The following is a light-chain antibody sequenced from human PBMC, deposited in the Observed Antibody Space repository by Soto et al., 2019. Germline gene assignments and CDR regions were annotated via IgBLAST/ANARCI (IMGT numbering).Light chain of an antibody. CDR2: AAS. CDR3: QHFKSFPIT. Sequence: EIVLTQSPASLSVSPGESATLSCRASQSVSYNLAWYHQRPGQPPRLLIYAASTRATSVPARFSGSGSGTDITLTISSLQPEDFATYYCQHFKSFPITFGQGTRLEIK. J-gene: IGKJ5*01. V-gene: IGKV3-15*01. CDR1: QSVSYN.